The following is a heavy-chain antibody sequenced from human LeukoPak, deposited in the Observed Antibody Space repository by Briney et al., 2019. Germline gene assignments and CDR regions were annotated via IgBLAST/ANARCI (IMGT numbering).Heavy chain of an antibody. Sequence: PGRSLRLSCAASGFTFSSYAMHWVRQAPGKGLEWVAVISYDGSNKYYADSVKGRFTISRDNSKNTLYLQMNSLRAEDTAVYYCARDPVLRIAVAGSYFDYWGQGTLVTVSS. V-gene: IGHV3-30*04. CDR1: GFTFSSYA. CDR3: ARDPVLRIAVAGSYFDY. D-gene: IGHD6-19*01. CDR2: ISYDGSNK. J-gene: IGHJ4*02.